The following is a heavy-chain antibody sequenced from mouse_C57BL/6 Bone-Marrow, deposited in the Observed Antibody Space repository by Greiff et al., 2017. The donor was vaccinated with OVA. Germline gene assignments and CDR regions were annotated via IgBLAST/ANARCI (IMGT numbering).Heavy chain of an antibody. CDR2: INPSSGYT. V-gene: IGHV1-7*01. Sequence: QVQLQQSGAELAKPGASVKLSCKATGYTFPNYWMHWVKQRPGQGLEWIGYINPSSGYTKYNQKFKDKATLTADKSSSTAYMQLSSLTYEDSAVYCGASKCLLDCWCDGITLSVSS. CDR3: ASKCLLDC. CDR1: GYTFPNYW. J-gene: IGHJ2*01.